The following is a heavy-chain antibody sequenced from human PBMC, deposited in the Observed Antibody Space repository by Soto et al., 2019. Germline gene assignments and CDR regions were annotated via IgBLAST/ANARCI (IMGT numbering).Heavy chain of an antibody. Sequence: PSETLSLTCTVSGGSISSSSYYWGWIRQPPGKGLEWIGSIYYSGSTYYNPSLKSRVTISVDTSKNQFSLKLSSVTAADTAVYYCARGMAYYYGSGSYYNRLYYYYYMDVWAKGPRSPSP. V-gene: IGHV4-39*01. CDR3: ARGMAYYYGSGSYYNRLYYYYYMDV. D-gene: IGHD3-10*01. J-gene: IGHJ6*03. CDR1: GGSISSSSYY. CDR2: IYYSGST.